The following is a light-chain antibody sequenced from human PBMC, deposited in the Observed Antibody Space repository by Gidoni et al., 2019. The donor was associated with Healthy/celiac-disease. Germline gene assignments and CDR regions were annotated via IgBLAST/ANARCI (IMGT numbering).Light chain of an antibody. CDR1: QRVSNS. CDR2: ETS. CDR3: QQCANRPPVT. V-gene: IGKV3-11*01. Sequence: EIVLTQSPATLFLSPGEIATLSCRASQRVSNSLAWYQQKAGQAPRLLRYETSSRATGIPARFSDSGSGTDFTLTISSLEPEDFAVYYCQQCANRPPVTFXGXTKVEIK. J-gene: IGKJ4*01.